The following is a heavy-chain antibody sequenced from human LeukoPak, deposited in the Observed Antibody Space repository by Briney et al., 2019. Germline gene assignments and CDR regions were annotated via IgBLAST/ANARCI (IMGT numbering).Heavy chain of an antibody. V-gene: IGHV3-48*02. D-gene: IGHD6-19*01. Sequence: GGSLRLSCAASGFTFSSYSMNWVRQAPGKGLEWLSYISTGSSTIYYADSVKGRFTISRDNVKNSLYLQMNSLRDDDTAVYYCARSSGWFLDYWGQGTLVTVSS. CDR3: ARSSGWFLDY. CDR2: ISTGSSTI. J-gene: IGHJ4*02. CDR1: GFTFSSYS.